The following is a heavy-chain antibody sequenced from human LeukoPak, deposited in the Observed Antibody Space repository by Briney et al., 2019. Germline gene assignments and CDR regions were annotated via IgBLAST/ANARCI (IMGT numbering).Heavy chain of an antibody. CDR3: AKPTSRFLEWLSFDY. CDR1: GFTFSSHA. J-gene: IGHJ4*02. D-gene: IGHD3-3*01. V-gene: IGHV3-23*01. Sequence: GGSLRLSCAASGFTFSSHAMSWVRQAPGKGLEWVSAISGSGGSTYYADSVKGRFTISRDNSKNTLYLQMNSLRAEDTAVYYCAKPTSRFLEWLSFDYWGQGTLVTVS. CDR2: ISGSGGST.